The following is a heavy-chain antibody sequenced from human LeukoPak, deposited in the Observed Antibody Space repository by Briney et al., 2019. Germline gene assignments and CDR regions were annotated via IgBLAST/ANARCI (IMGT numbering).Heavy chain of an antibody. V-gene: IGHV1-18*01. D-gene: IGHD6-6*01. CDR3: ARAEYSSSSEGSDYYDMDV. CDR2: ISAYNGNT. Sequence: ASVKVSCKASGYTFTSYGISWVRQAPGQGLEWMGWISAYNGNTNYAQKLQGRVTMTTDTSTSTAYMELRSLRSDGTAVYYCARAEYSSSSEGSDYYDMDVWGKGTTVTVSS. J-gene: IGHJ6*03. CDR1: GYTFTSYG.